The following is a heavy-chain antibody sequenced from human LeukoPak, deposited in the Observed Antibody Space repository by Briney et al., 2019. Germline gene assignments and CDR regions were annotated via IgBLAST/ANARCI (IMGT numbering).Heavy chain of an antibody. CDR2: IYYSGDT. Sequence: SETLSLTCTVSGDSISSRTHYWGWIRQSPGKGLEWIASIYYSGDTYYNPSLKSRVTISVDTTKNHFSLKLTSVIASDTAVYYCARSIGMLYTVGGFDPWGQGALVTVSS. V-gene: IGHV4-39*02. D-gene: IGHD2-8*01. J-gene: IGHJ5*02. CDR3: ARSIGMLYTVGGFDP. CDR1: GDSISSRTHY.